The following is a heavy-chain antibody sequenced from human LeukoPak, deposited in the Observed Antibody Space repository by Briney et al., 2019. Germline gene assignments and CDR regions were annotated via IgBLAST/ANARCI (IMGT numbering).Heavy chain of an antibody. V-gene: IGHV3-23*01. D-gene: IGHD6-13*01. Sequence: GGSLRLSCAASGFTFSTYAMIWVGQAPGKGLEWVSVIGGSGSYTYYADSVKGRFTISRDNSKDTLYLQMNSLRPEDTAVYYCARDWYDYWGQGTLVTVSS. J-gene: IGHJ4*02. CDR3: ARDWYDY. CDR2: IGGSGSYT. CDR1: GFTFSTYA.